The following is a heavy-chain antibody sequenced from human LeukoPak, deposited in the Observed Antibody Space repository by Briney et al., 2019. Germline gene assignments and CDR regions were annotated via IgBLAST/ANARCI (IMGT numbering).Heavy chain of an antibody. CDR1: GGSFSGYY. CDR3: ARGDEYTGYFITC. CDR2: INHSGRT. V-gene: IGHV4-34*01. D-gene: IGHD1-14*01. J-gene: IGHJ4*02. Sequence: SETLSLTCTVHGGSFSGYYWTWIRQPPGKGLEWIGEINHSGRTTYNPSLKSRVTISVDTSKNHFSLKLSSLTAADTAVYYCARGDEYTGYFITCWGQGTLVTVSS.